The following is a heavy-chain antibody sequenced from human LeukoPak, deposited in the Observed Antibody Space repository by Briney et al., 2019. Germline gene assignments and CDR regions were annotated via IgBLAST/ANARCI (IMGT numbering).Heavy chain of an antibody. CDR3: ARQGYSSSTSCHTWWFDP. V-gene: IGHV4-34*01. Sequence: SSETLSLTCAVYGGSFSGYYWSWIRQPPGKGLEWIGEINHSGSTNYNPSLKSRVTISVDTSKNQFSLKLSSVTAADTAVYYCARQGYSSSTSCHTWWFDPSGHGTLVTASS. D-gene: IGHD2-2*01. CDR1: GGSFSGYY. J-gene: IGHJ5*02. CDR2: INHSGST.